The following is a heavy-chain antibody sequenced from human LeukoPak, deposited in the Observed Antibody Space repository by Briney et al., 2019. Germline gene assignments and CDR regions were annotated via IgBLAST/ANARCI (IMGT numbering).Heavy chain of an antibody. D-gene: IGHD3-22*01. CDR2: IYYSGST. CDR1: GGSISSSSYY. Sequence: SETLSLTCTVSGGSISSSSYYWGWIRQPPGKGLEWIGSIYYSGSTYYNPSLKSRVTISVDTSKNQFSLKLSSVTAADTAVYYYAREYGQVVVITGSYFDYWGQGTLVTVSS. V-gene: IGHV4-39*07. CDR3: AREYGQVVVITGSYFDY. J-gene: IGHJ4*02.